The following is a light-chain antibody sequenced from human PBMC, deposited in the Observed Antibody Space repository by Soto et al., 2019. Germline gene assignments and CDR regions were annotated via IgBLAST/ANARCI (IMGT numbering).Light chain of an antibody. CDR1: TSNIGTFY. V-gene: IGLV1-47*02. CDR2: IGD. CDR3: AAWDDNLNAYV. J-gene: IGLJ1*01. Sequence: QSVLTQPPSASSTPGQTVTISCSGSTSNIGTFYVYWYQHLPGAAPKLLIYIGDQRASGVSDRFSGSKSGTSASLANSGLRSDDEADYYCAAWDDNLNAYVFGSGTKVTVL.